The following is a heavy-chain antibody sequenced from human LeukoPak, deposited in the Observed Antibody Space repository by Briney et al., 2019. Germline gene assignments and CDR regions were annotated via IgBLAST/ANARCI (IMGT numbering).Heavy chain of an antibody. CDR2: IIRNSSTT. Sequence: PGGSLRLSCAASGFTFSSHSMNWVRQAPGKGLEWVAYIIRNSSTTYYADSVKGRFTISRDNSKNTLYLQMNSLRAEDTAVYFYARSPSSGCPEDYWGQGTLVTVSS. CDR1: GFTFSSHS. V-gene: IGHV3-48*01. CDR3: ARSPSSGCPEDY. J-gene: IGHJ4*02. D-gene: IGHD6-19*01.